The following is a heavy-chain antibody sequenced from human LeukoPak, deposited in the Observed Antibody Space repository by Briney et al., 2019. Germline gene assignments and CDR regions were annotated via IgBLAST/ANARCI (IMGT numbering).Heavy chain of an antibody. CDR3: ARDYYDSGSYDYYYGMDV. V-gene: IGHV1-8*01. J-gene: IGHJ6*02. D-gene: IGHD3-10*01. CDR1: GYTFTSYD. Sequence: ASVKVSCKASGYTFTSYDINWVRQATGQGLEWMGWMNPNSGNTGYAQKFQGRVTMARNTSISTAYMELSSLRSEDTAVYYCARDYYDSGSYDYYYGMDVWGQGTTVTVSS. CDR2: MNPNSGNT.